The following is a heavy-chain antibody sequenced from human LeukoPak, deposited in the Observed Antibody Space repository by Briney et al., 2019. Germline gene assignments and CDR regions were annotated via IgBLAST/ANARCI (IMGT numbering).Heavy chain of an antibody. CDR2: ISYDGSNK. CDR3: AREEYGNHYFDY. V-gene: IGHV3-30-3*01. CDR1: GFTFSSYA. D-gene: IGHD4-11*01. J-gene: IGHJ4*02. Sequence: PGGSLRLSCAASGFTFSSYAMHWVRQAPGKGLEWVAVISYDGSNKYYAGSVKGRFTISRDNSKNTLYLQMNSLRAEDTAVYYCAREEYGNHYFDYWGQGTLVTVSS.